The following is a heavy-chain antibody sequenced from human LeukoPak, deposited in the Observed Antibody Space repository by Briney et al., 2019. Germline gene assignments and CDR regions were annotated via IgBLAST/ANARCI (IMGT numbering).Heavy chain of an antibody. J-gene: IGHJ5*02. D-gene: IGHD2-8*01. V-gene: IGHV4-59*12. CDR2: FYNSGRS. CDR1: DDSISDYY. CDR3: AQNGQSGFSFDP. Sequence: SETLSLTCTVSDDSISDYYRGWIRQPPGKGLEWIGYFYNSGRSTYNPSLKSRVTISADTSKNQFSLKLSSVTAADTAVYYCAQNGQSGFSFDPWGQGTLVTVSS.